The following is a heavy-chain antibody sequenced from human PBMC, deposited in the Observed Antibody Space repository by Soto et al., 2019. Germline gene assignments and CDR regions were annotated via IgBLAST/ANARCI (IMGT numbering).Heavy chain of an antibody. D-gene: IGHD3-16*02. J-gene: IGHJ4*02. V-gene: IGHV3-23*01. CDR3: AKVVTSYDYVWGSYRPYYFDY. CDR1: GFTFSSYA. Sequence: EVQLLESGGGLVQPGGSLRLSCAASGFTFSSYAMSWVRQAPGKGLEWVSAISGSGGSTYYADSVKGRFTISRDNSKNTLYLQMNSLRAEDTAVYYCAKVVTSYDYVWGSYRPYYFDYWGQGTLVTVSS. CDR2: ISGSGGST.